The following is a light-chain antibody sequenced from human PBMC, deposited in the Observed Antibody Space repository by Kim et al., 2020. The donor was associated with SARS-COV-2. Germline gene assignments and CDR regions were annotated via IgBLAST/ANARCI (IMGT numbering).Light chain of an antibody. CDR3: GTWDNSRGGV. CDR1: SSNIGKFS. V-gene: IGLV1-51*01. J-gene: IGLJ3*02. CDR2: ANE. Sequence: QSVLTQPPSVSAAPGQKVTISCSGSSSNIGKFSVSWYQQLTGTAPKLLIYANEKRPSGIPDRFSGSKSGTSATLVITGLQTGDEADYYCGTWDNSRGGVFGGGTQLTVL.